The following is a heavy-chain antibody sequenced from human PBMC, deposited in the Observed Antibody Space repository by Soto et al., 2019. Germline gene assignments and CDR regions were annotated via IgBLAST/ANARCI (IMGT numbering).Heavy chain of an antibody. V-gene: IGHV4-31*03. CDR3: AAGAYCSGGSCYRFDY. J-gene: IGHJ4*02. CDR2: IYYSGST. D-gene: IGHD2-15*01. CDR1: GGSISSGGYY. Sequence: QVQLQESGPGLVKPSQTLSLTCTVSGGSISSGGYYWSWIRQHPGKGLEWIGYIYYSGSTYYNPSLKSRVTTSVDTSKNQFSLKLSSVTAADTAVYYCAAGAYCSGGSCYRFDYWGQGTLVTVSS.